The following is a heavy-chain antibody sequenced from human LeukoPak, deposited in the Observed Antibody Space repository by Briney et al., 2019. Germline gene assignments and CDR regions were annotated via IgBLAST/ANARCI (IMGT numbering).Heavy chain of an antibody. D-gene: IGHD6-13*01. CDR2: ISSSGDII. CDR1: RFTVSGAT. J-gene: IGHJ3*02. CDR3: ATSIWGSGPGIFDI. V-gene: IGHV3-48*03. Sequence: GGSLRHSSVASRFTVSGATVNCGRQAPGKGLEWVSYISSSGDIIYYADSVKGRFTISRDNAKNSLYLQMNSLRAEDTAVYYCATSIWGSGPGIFDIWGQGTMVTVSS.